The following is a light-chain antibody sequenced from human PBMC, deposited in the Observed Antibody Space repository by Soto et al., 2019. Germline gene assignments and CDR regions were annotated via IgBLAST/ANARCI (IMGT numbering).Light chain of an antibody. CDR2: AAS. Sequence: DIQMTQSPSSLSASVGDRVTITCRASQSITDYLNWYQQKPGKAPKLLIYAASSLQSGVPSRFSASGSGTDFTLTISRLQPEDFATYFCQLTYITPFTFGQRTRLEIK. J-gene: IGKJ5*01. CDR1: QSITDY. CDR3: QLTYITPFT. V-gene: IGKV1-39*01.